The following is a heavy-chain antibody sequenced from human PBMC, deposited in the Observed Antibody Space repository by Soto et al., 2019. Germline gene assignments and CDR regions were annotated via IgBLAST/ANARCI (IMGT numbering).Heavy chain of an antibody. J-gene: IGHJ4*01. V-gene: IGHV4-39*01. CDR3: ARLGRRTISGVVTLPFDS. D-gene: IGHD3-3*01. CDR1: GGSITSSSYY. CDR2: VFYSGRT. Sequence: QLQLQESGPGLVKPSETLSLTCIVSGGSITSSSYYWGWIRQSPARGLEWIVNVFYSGRTSYNPSLHSRVTFPVDTSKHQFSLNLSSVTAADTAVYCCARLGRRTISGVVTLPFDSWGHGTLVTLSS.